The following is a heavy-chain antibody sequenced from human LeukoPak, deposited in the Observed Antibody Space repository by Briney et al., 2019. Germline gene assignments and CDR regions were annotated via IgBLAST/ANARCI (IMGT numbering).Heavy chain of an antibody. CDR1: GFTFSSYS. CDR3: AKMRGQYYHSYYMDA. V-gene: IGHV3-21*04. CDR2: ISSSSSYI. Sequence: GGSLRLSCAASGFTFSSYSMNWVRQAPGKGLEWVSSISSSSSYIYYADSVKGRFTISRDNSKSTLYLQMNSLTAEDTAVYYCAKMRGQYYHSYYMDAWGKGTTVTVSS. J-gene: IGHJ6*03.